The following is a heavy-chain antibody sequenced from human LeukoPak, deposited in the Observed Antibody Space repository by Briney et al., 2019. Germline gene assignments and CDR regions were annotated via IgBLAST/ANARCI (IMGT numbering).Heavy chain of an antibody. D-gene: IGHD3-22*01. CDR2: IYISGST. Sequence: PSETLSLTCTVSGGSIRSYYWSWIRQPAGKGLEWIGRIYISGSTNYNPSLKSRVTMSLDTSKNQFSLKLSSVTAADTAVYYCARDSASGYDSSGELYPFGYWGQGTLVTVSS. J-gene: IGHJ4*02. V-gene: IGHV4-4*07. CDR1: GGSIRSYY. CDR3: ARDSASGYDSSGELYPFGY.